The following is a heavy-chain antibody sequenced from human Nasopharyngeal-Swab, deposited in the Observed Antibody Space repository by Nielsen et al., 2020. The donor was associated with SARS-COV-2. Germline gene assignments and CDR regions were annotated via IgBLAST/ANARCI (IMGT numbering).Heavy chain of an antibody. V-gene: IGHV4-59*01. CDR1: GCPISSYY. J-gene: IGHJ6*03. CDR3: ARCIAAAGPYYYYMDV. Sequence: SETLSLTCTVPGCPISSYYWSWILKLPGKGLEWIGYIYYSGTTNYNPSLKSRVTISVDTSKNQFSLKMSSVTAADTAVYYCARCIAAAGPYYYYMDVWGKGTTVTVSS. CDR2: IYYSGTT. D-gene: IGHD6-13*01.